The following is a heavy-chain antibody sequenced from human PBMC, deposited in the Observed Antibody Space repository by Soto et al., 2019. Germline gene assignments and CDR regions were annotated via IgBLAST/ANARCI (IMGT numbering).Heavy chain of an antibody. CDR1: GDSFNNYT. Sequence: SVKVSCKTSGDSFNNYTFYWVRQAPGQGLEWMGRIIPIMGLTNYAQKFQGRATVTADKSTSTVYMELSGLRSEDTAVYYCAAADLMILTPPLDYWGQGTLVTVSS. D-gene: IGHD3-16*01. V-gene: IGHV1-69*02. CDR3: AAADLMILTPPLDY. J-gene: IGHJ4*02. CDR2: IIPIMGLT.